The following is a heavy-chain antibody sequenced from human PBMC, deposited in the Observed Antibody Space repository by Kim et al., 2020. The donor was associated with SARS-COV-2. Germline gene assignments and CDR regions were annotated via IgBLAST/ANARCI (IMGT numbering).Heavy chain of an antibody. D-gene: IGHD1-26*01. V-gene: IGHV3-74*01. Sequence: EADSVKGRFTNSRDNAKNALYLQMNSLRAVVTAVYYCARRRYTVTYYYCDYWGQGTLVTVSS. CDR3: ARRRYTVTYYYCDY. J-gene: IGHJ4*02.